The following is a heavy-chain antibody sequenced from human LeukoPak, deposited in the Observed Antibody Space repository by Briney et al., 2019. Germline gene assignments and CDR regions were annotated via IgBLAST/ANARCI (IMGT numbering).Heavy chain of an antibody. Sequence: ASVKVSCKASGYTFTSYYMHWVRQAPGQGLEWMGIINPSGGSTSYAQKFQGRVTMTRDTSTSTAYMELRSLRSDDTAVYYCARRRSIAAAGTRFYYYMDVWGKGTTVTVSS. CDR3: ARRRSIAAAGTRFYYYMDV. CDR1: GYTFTSYY. D-gene: IGHD6-13*01. CDR2: INPSGGST. V-gene: IGHV1-46*01. J-gene: IGHJ6*03.